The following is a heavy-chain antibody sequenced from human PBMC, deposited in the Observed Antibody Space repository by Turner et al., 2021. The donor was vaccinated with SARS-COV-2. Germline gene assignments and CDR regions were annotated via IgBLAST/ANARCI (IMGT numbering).Heavy chain of an antibody. CDR2: ISYDGSNK. V-gene: IGHV3-30*04. CDR3: AGIEWLLLSY. J-gene: IGHJ4*02. D-gene: IGHD3-22*01. Sequence: QVQLVESGGGVVQPGRSLRLSCAASGFTFSSYAMHWVRPAQGKGLEWVAVISYDGSNKYYADSVKGRFTTSRDNSKNTLYLQMNSLRAEDTAVYYCAGIEWLLLSYWGQGTLVTVSS. CDR1: GFTFSSYA.